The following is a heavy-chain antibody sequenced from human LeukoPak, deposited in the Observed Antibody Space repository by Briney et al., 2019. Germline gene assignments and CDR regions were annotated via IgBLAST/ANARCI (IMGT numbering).Heavy chain of an antibody. CDR3: ARERGYCSGGSCASGLYYYYGMDV. Sequence: GGSLRLSCAASGFTFGSYAMHWVRQAPGKGLEWVAVISYDGSNKYYADSVKGRFTISRDNSKNTLYLQMNSLRAEDTAVYYCARERGYCSGGSCASGLYYYYGMDVWGQGTTVTVSS. CDR2: ISYDGSNK. D-gene: IGHD2-15*01. V-gene: IGHV3-30-3*01. CDR1: GFTFGSYA. J-gene: IGHJ6*02.